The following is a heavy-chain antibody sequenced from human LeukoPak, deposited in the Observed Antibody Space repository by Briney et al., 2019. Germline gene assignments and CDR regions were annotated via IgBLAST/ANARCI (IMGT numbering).Heavy chain of an antibody. J-gene: IGHJ4*02. Sequence: PGGSLRLSCAASGFTFSSYGMHWVRQAPGKGLEWVAVIWYDGSNKYYAGSVKGRFTISRDNSKNTLYLQMNSLRAEDTAVYYCARVTGGGWYSEIDNWGQGTLVTVSS. V-gene: IGHV3-33*01. CDR3: ARVTGGGWYSEIDN. D-gene: IGHD6-19*01. CDR1: GFTFSSYG. CDR2: IWYDGSNK.